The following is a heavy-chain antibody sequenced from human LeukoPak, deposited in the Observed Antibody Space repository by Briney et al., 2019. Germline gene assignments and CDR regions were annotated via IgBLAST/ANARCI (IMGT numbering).Heavy chain of an antibody. D-gene: IGHD3-10*01. CDR1: GVTFSSYW. CDR3: ARDSGYYSYGMDV. J-gene: IGHJ6*02. Sequence: WGTLSLTCAASGVTFSSYWLSWVRQGPGKGLEWVANIKQDGSEKYYVYSVRGRFTIATDNAKNSLYLQMNSLRAEDTAVYYCARDSGYYSYGMDVWGQGTTVTVSS. V-gene: IGHV3-7*01. CDR2: IKQDGSEK.